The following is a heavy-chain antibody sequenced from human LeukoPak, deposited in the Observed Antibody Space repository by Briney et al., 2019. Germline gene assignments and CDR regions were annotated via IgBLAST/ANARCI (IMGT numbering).Heavy chain of an antibody. CDR3: ASGTVYYYDSSGYHH. CDR1: GFTFSSYW. D-gene: IGHD3-22*01. CDR2: INSDGSST. J-gene: IGHJ5*02. V-gene: IGHV3-74*01. Sequence: PGGSLRLSCAASGFTFSSYWMHWVRQAPGKGLVWVSRINSDGSSTSYADSVKGRFTISRDNAKNTLYLQMNSLRAEDTAVYYCASGTVYYYDSSGYHHWGQGTLVTVSS.